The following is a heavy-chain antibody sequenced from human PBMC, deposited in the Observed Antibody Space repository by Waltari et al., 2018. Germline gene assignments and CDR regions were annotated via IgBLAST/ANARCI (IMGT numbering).Heavy chain of an antibody. J-gene: IGHJ4*02. D-gene: IGHD6-13*01. V-gene: IGHV4-39*01. CDR1: GGPISSASYS. Sequence: QLQLQESGPGLVKPSETLSLPCPVSGGPISSASYSWGWIRQPPGKGLEWIGNIHYSGSPHYNPSLKSRVTLSVDTPKNQFSLRLNSVTAADTAVYYCARRRYGSSHSDFWGQGTLVTVSS. CDR2: IHYSGSP. CDR3: ARRRYGSSHSDF.